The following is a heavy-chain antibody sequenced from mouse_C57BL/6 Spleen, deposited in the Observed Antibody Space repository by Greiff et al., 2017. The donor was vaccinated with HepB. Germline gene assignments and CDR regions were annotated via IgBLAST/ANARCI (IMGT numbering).Heavy chain of an antibody. CDR2: IDPSDSYT. Sequence: VQLQQPGAELVMPGASVKLSCKASGYTFTSYWMHWVKQRPGQGLEWIGEIDPSDSYTNYNQKFKGKSTLTVDKSSSTAYMQLSSLTSEDSAVYYCARSSTTVVAYYFDYWGQGTTLTVSS. D-gene: IGHD1-1*01. CDR1: GYTFTSYW. CDR3: ARSSTTVVAYYFDY. V-gene: IGHV1-69*01. J-gene: IGHJ2*01.